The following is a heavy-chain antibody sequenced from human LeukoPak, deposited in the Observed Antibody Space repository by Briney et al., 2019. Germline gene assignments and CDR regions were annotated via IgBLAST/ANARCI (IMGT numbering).Heavy chain of an antibody. CDR2: MHHGGST. CDR3: ARGKTSMVRGVILNYYMDV. CDR1: GGSFTGYY. D-gene: IGHD3-10*01. Sequence: KASETLSLTCAVYGGSFTGYYWTWIRQPPGKGLEWIGEMHHGGSTNYNPSLKSRVTISVDTSKDQFSLKLNSVTAADTAVYYCARGKTSMVRGVILNYYMDVWGKGTTVTISS. V-gene: IGHV4-34*01. J-gene: IGHJ6*03.